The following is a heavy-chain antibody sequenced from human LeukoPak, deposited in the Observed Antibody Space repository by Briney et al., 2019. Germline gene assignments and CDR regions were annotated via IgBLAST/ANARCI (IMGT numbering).Heavy chain of an antibody. Sequence: ASVKVSCKTSGYMFTTYYPHWVRQAPGQGLEWMGWINPHSGGTNYAQKFQGRVTMTRDTSISTVYMELSSLRSDDTAVYYCARGGTGYSSGWLRAFDIWGQGIMVTVSS. CDR1: GYMFTTYY. J-gene: IGHJ3*02. CDR3: ARGGTGYSSGWLRAFDI. D-gene: IGHD6-19*01. V-gene: IGHV1-2*02. CDR2: INPHSGGT.